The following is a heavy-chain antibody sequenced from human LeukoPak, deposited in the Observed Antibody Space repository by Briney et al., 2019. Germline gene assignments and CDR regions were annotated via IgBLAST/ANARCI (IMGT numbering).Heavy chain of an antibody. D-gene: IGHD2-15*01. CDR1: GYSFTSHW. CDR3: ARQNSGGSSPFQI. J-gene: IGHJ3*02. V-gene: IGHV5-51*01. CDR2: IYPGDSET. Sequence: GESLQISCKGSGYSFTSHWIGWVRQMPGKGLEWMGIIYPGDSETRYSPSFQGQVTISADKSISTAYLQWSSLKASDTAMYYCARQNSGGSSPFQIWGQGTMVTVSS.